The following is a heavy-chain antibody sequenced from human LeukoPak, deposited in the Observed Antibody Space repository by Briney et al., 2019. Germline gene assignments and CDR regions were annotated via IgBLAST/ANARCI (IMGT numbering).Heavy chain of an antibody. D-gene: IGHD2-15*01. J-gene: IGHJ4*02. CDR3: ARGYCSGGSCYFFDY. Sequence: NPGGSLRLSCVASGFTFSTYNMNWVRQAPGKGLEWVSSISTSSSYIYYTDSVKGRFTISRDNAKNTLYLQMNSLRAEDTAVYYCARGYCSGGSCYFFDYWGQGTLVTVSS. V-gene: IGHV3-21*04. CDR1: GFTFSTYN. CDR2: ISTSSSYI.